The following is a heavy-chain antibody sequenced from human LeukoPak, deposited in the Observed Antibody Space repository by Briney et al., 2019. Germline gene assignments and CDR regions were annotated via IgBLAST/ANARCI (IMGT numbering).Heavy chain of an antibody. Sequence: ASVKVSCKASGYTFTTYHMHWVRQAPGQGLEWMGIINPSSGFKHNAQKFQDRFTMTRDTSTSTVYMELSSLTSEDTAVYYCARDSIHGVSLHGMDVWGQGTTVTVSS. CDR2: INPSSGFK. D-gene: IGHD6-6*01. J-gene: IGHJ6*02. CDR3: ARDSIHGVSLHGMDV. CDR1: GYTFTTYH. V-gene: IGHV1-46*01.